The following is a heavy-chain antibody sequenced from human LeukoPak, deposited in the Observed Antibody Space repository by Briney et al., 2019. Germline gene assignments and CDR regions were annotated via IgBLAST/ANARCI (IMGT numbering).Heavy chain of an antibody. CDR2: ISSSSSYI. CDR3: ARRYSSGWYLDY. Sequence: GGSLRLSCAASGFTFSSYSMNWVRQAPGKGLEWVSSISSSSSYIYYADSVKGRFTISRDNSKNTLYLQMNSLRAEDTAVYYCARRYSSGWYLDYWGQGTLVTVSS. D-gene: IGHD6-19*01. V-gene: IGHV3-21*04. CDR1: GFTFSSYS. J-gene: IGHJ4*02.